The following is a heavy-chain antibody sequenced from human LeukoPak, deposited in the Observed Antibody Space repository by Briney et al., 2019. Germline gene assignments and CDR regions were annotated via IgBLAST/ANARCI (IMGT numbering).Heavy chain of an antibody. Sequence: SETLSLTCTASGGSISSYYWSWIRQPPGKGLEWIGYIYYSGSTNYNPSLKSRVTISVDTSKNQFSLKLSSVTAADTAVYYCAREKLVGYSYGYILRGWFDPWGQGTLVTVSS. CDR3: AREKLVGYSYGYILRGWFDP. D-gene: IGHD5-18*01. V-gene: IGHV4-59*01. CDR2: IYYSGST. CDR1: GGSISSYY. J-gene: IGHJ5*02.